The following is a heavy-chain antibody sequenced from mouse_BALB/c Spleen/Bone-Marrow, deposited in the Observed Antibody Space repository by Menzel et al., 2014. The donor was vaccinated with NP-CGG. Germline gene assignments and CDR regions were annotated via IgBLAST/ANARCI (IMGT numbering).Heavy chain of an antibody. J-gene: IGHJ3*01. D-gene: IGHD1-2*01. CDR3: TRPYYGYVGYAY. V-gene: IGHV1S81*02. CDR2: INPSNGGT. Sequence: VKLQESGAELVKPGASVKLSCKASGYTFTSYYMYWVKQRPGQGLGWIGEINPSNGGTNFNEKFKSKATLTVDKSSSTAYMQLSSLTFEDSAIYYCTRPYYGYVGYAYWGQGTQVTVSA. CDR1: GYTFTSYY.